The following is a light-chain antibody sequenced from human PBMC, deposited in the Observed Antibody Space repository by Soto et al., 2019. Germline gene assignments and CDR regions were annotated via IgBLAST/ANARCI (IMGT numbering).Light chain of an antibody. CDR3: QQLNSYPLT. CDR1: QGITSF. Sequence: DIQLTQSPSFLSASVGDRVSITCQASQGITSFLAWYQQIPGKAPKLLIYTASTLQSGVPPRFSGSGSGTEFTLTISSLQPEDFGTYYCQQLNSYPLTFGGGTRVAIK. V-gene: IGKV1-9*01. CDR2: TAS. J-gene: IGKJ4*01.